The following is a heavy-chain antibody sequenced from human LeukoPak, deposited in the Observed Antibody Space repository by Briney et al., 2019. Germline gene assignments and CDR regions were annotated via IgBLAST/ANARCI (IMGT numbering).Heavy chain of an antibody. CDR3: ARHGPWYSSSWYPPYYFDY. D-gene: IGHD6-13*01. Sequence: KPSETLSLTCTVSGGSISSSSYYWGWIRQPPGKGLEWIGSIYYSGSTYYNPSLKSRVTISVDTSKNQFSLKLSSVTAADTAVYYCARHGPWYSSSWYPPYYFDYWGQGTLVTVSS. V-gene: IGHV4-39*01. CDR1: GGSISSSSYY. J-gene: IGHJ4*02. CDR2: IYYSGST.